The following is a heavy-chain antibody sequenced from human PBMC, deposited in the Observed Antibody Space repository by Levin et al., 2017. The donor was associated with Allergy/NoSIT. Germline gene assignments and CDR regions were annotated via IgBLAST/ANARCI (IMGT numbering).Heavy chain of an antibody. CDR3: ARVQDSSSWFRD. CDR1: GGSINSSSFY. D-gene: IGHD6-13*01. J-gene: IGHJ4*02. Sequence: SETLSLTCTVSGGSINSSSFYWGWIRQPPGKGLESIGTIYYSGSTFYNPSLKSRVSISVDTSKNQFSLKLTSVTAADTAIYFCARVQDSSSWFRDWGQGALVTVSA. CDR2: IYYSGST. V-gene: IGHV4-39*07.